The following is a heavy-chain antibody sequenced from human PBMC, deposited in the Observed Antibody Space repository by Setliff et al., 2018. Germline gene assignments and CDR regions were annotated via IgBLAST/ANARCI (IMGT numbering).Heavy chain of an antibody. CDR1: GVSVSDYY. CDR2: IYTSGAT. D-gene: IGHD1-26*01. V-gene: IGHV4-4*07. Sequence: SETLSLTCSVSGVSVSDYYWSWIRQPAGRGLEYIGRIYTSGATNYNPSLKSRVTISVDTSKNQFSLRLRSVTAADTAVYFCARENTMVGATDYWGLGTLVTVSS. J-gene: IGHJ4*02. CDR3: ARENTMVGATDY.